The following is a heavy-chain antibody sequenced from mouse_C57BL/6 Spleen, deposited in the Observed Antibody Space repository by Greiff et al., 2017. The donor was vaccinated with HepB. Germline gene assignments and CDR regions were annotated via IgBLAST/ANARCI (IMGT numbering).Heavy chain of an antibody. CDR1: GYTFTDYE. CDR3: TRRPIDDYDDRYYFDY. V-gene: IGHV1-15*01. CDR2: IDPETGGT. D-gene: IGHD2-4*01. J-gene: IGHJ2*01. Sequence: QVQLQQSGAELVRPGASVTLSCKASGYTFTDYEMHWVKQTPVHGLEWIGAIDPETGGTAYNQKFKGKAILTADKSSSTAYMELRSLTSEDSAVYYCTRRPIDDYDDRYYFDYWGQGTTLTVSS.